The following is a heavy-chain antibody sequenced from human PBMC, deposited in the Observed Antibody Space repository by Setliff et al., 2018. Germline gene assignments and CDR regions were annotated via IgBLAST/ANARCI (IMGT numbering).Heavy chain of an antibody. CDR3: AKDPRDTYYNFGY. CDR2: IRYDGSNK. V-gene: IGHV3-30*02. D-gene: IGHD3-3*01. Sequence: SGGSLRLSCAASGFTFSSYGMHWVRQAPGKGLEWVAFIRYDGSNKYYADSVKGRFTISRDNSKNTLYLQMNSLRAEDTAVYYCAKDPRDTYYNFGYWGQGTLVTVSS. CDR1: GFTFSSYG. J-gene: IGHJ4*02.